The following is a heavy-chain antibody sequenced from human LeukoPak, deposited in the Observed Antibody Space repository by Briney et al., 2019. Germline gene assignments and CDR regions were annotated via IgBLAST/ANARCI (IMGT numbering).Heavy chain of an antibody. J-gene: IGHJ4*02. CDR2: ISNGGVT. CDR1: GFTLSSDY. CDR3: VKDKHNWGCDY. V-gene: IGHV3-53*01. D-gene: IGHD7-27*01. Sequence: GGSLRLSCAASGFTLSSDYMNWVRQAPGKGLEWVSAISNGGVTYYAASVKGRFTISRDNSKNTLYLQMNSLRADDTAVYCCVKDKHNWGCDYWGQGTLVTVSS.